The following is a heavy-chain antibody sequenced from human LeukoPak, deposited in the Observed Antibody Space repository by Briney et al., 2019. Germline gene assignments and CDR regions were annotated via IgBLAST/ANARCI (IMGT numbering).Heavy chain of an antibody. CDR2: TSYSEGT. CDR1: GGSISSSKW. CDR3: ATADWESFYFDS. Sequence: SGTLSLTCAVSGGSISSSKWWSWVRQHPGKGLEWIGFTSYSEGTYYNPSLMSRITISVDISQNQFSLKMRDVTAADTAVYFCATADWESFYFDSWGQGALVAVSS. V-gene: IGHV4-4*02. J-gene: IGHJ4*02. D-gene: IGHD1-26*01.